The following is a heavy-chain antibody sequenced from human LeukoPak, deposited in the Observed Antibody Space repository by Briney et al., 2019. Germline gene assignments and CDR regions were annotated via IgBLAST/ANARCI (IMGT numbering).Heavy chain of an antibody. J-gene: IGHJ4*02. D-gene: IGHD3-10*01. V-gene: IGHV3-23*01. CDR2: ISGSGSHT. CDR3: ALNMVRGVRPSDY. CDR1: GFTFNSYA. Sequence: GGSLRLSCAASGFTFNSYAMNWVRQAPGKGLEWVSSISGSGSHTYYADSVQGRFTVSRDNSKNTVNLHLNTVRAEDTAVYYCALNMVRGVRPSDYWGQGTLVTVSS.